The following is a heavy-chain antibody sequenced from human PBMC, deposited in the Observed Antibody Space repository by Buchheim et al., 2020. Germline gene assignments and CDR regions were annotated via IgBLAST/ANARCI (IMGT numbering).Heavy chain of an antibody. D-gene: IGHD1-7*01. CDR3: ARIRPGSTASDY. Sequence: QVTLKESGPALVKPTQTLTLTCTFSGFSLSTSAMRVGWIRQPPGKALEWLAHIDWDDDEFYSTSLKTRLTISKDTSKNQVVLTMTNLDPVDTATYYCARIRPGSTASDYWGQGTL. J-gene: IGHJ4*02. CDR2: IDWDDDE. CDR1: GFSLSTSAMR. V-gene: IGHV2-70*04.